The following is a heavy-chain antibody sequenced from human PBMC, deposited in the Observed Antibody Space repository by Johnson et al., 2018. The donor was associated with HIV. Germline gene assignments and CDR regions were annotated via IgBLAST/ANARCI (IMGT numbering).Heavy chain of an antibody. D-gene: IGHD3-22*01. Sequence: QVKLLESGGGVVQPGRSLRLSCAASGFTFSSYGMHWVRQAPAKGLEWVAVISYDGSNKYYVDSVKGRFTISRDNSKNTLYLQMNSLRAEDTAVYYGAKVVTYYYEHDAFDIWGQGTMVTVSS. CDR1: GFTFSSYG. CDR2: ISYDGSNK. CDR3: AKVVTYYYEHDAFDI. V-gene: IGHV3-30*18. J-gene: IGHJ3*02.